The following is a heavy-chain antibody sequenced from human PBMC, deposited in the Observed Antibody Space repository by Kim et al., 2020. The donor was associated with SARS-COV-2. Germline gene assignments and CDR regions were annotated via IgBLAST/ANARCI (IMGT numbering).Heavy chain of an antibody. J-gene: IGHJ5*01. CDR1: GFTFRSHN. V-gene: IGHV3-33*08. CDR3: VRLENTWVDS. Sequence: GGSLRLSCTASGFTFRSHNMNWVRQAPGKGLEWVAVIWHAGSKEYYAAFERGRFITTRENNKKMLYLQMNSLRAEATVVYYCVRLENTWVDSWG. D-gene: IGHD1-1*01. CDR2: IWHAGSKE.